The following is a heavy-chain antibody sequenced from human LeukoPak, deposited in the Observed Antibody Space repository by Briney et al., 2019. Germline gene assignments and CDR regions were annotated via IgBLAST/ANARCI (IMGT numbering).Heavy chain of an antibody. CDR3: ARETSGYTGHGNFDY. V-gene: IGHV4-4*07. CDR1: VGSISTYY. D-gene: IGHD5-12*01. Sequence: PSETLSLTCSVSVGSISTYYWSWIPQPAGKGLECIGRIYTSGSTNYNPSLKGRVTMSVDTSKNQFSLRLSSVTAADTAVYYCARETSGYTGHGNFDYWGQGTLVTVSS. J-gene: IGHJ4*02. CDR2: IYTSGST.